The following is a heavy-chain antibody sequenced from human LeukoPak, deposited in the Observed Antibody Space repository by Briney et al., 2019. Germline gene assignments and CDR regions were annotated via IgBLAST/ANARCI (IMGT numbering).Heavy chain of an antibody. CDR3: ASDLSDFWSRYSN. J-gene: IGHJ4*02. CDR1: GGSFSGYY. V-gene: IGHV4-34*01. Sequence: SETLSLTCAVYGGSFSGYYWSWIRQPPGKGLEWIGEINHSGSTNYNPSLKSRVTISVDTSKNQFSLKLSSVTAADTAVYYCASDLSDFWSRYSNWGQGTLVTVSS. CDR2: INHSGST. D-gene: IGHD3-3*01.